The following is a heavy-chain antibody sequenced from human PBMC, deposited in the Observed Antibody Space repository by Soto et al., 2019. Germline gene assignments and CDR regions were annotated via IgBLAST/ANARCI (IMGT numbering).Heavy chain of an antibody. CDR2: FHYSGST. D-gene: IGHD2-2*01. J-gene: IGHJ6*02. Sequence: PSETLSLTCTVSGGSISSGPYSWGWIRQPPGKGLEWIGTFHYSGSTYYSPSLESRVTISVDTSKNQFSLKVSSVTAADTAVYYCARLGGYCSGTSCYGYSGMDVRGQGTTLTVSS. CDR1: GGSISSGPYS. CDR3: ARLGGYCSGTSCYGYSGMDV. V-gene: IGHV4-39*01.